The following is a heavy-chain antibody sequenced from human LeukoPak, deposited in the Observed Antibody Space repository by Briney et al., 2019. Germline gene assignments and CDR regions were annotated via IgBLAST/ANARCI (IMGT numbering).Heavy chain of an antibody. CDR1: GGSISSHY. CDR2: IYYSGST. Sequence: SETLSLTCTVSGGSISSHYWSWIRQPPGKGLEWIGSIYYSGSTYYNPSLKSRVTISVDTSKNQFSLKLSSVTAADTAVYYCARYCSSTSCYNGAFDYWGQGTLVTVSS. CDR3: ARYCSSTSCYNGAFDY. D-gene: IGHD2-2*02. J-gene: IGHJ4*02. V-gene: IGHV4-39*07.